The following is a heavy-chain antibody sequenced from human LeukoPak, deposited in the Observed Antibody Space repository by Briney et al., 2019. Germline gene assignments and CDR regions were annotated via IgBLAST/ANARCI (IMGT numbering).Heavy chain of an antibody. CDR2: FDPEDGET. V-gene: IGHV1-24*01. J-gene: IGHJ4*02. CDR1: GYTLTELS. D-gene: IGHD2-15*01. CDR3: ATATQAAKGGGFVF. Sequence: GASVKVSCKVSGYTLTELSMHWVRQAPGKGLEWMGGFDPEDGETIYAQKFQGRVTMTEDTSTDTAYMELSSLRSEDTAVYYCATATQAAKGGGFVFWGQGTLVTVSS.